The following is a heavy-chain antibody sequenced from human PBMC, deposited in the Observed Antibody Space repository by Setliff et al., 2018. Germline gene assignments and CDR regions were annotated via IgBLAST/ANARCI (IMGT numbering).Heavy chain of an antibody. V-gene: IGHV3-NL1*01. Sequence: QPGGSLRLSCAASGFTFSSYGMHWVRQAPGKGLEWVAVIYSGGSTYYADSVKGRFTISRDNSKNTLYLQMNSLRAEDTAVYYCARERYFWSGYHNWGQGTLVTVSS. CDR3: ARERYFWSGYHN. D-gene: IGHD3-3*01. J-gene: IGHJ4*02. CDR1: GFTFSSYG. CDR2: IYSGGST.